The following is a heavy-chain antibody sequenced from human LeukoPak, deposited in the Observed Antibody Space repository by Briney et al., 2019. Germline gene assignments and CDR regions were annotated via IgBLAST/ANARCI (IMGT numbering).Heavy chain of an antibody. CDR3: ARIIRGDFGGFDY. J-gene: IGHJ4*02. CDR2: INPNSGGT. Sequence: ASVKVSCKASGYTFTGYYMHWVRQAPGQGLEWMGWINPNSGGTNYAQKFQGRVTMTRDTSISTAYMGLSRLRSDDTAVYYCARIIRGDFGGFDYWGQGTLVTVSS. D-gene: IGHD3-16*01. CDR1: GYTFTGYY. V-gene: IGHV1-2*02.